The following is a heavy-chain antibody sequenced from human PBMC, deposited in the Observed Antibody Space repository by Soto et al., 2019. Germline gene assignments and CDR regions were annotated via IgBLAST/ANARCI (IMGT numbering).Heavy chain of an antibody. D-gene: IGHD4-17*01. J-gene: IGHJ4*02. Sequence: QVQLQESGPGLVKPSETLSLTCTVSGGSISSGDYYWSWIRQHPGKGLECIGYISHSGSTYYNPSLRIRVTISSDTSKNQFSLELSSVTAADTAVYYCARLWATETTIVSQYFDYWGQGILVTVSS. V-gene: IGHV4-31*03. CDR3: ARLWATETTIVSQYFDY. CDR1: GGSISSGDYY. CDR2: ISHSGST.